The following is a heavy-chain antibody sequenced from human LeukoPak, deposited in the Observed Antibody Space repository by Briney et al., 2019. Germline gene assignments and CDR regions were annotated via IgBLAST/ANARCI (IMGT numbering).Heavy chain of an antibody. Sequence: GVLRLSCAASGFTVSSNYMSWVRQAPGKGLEWVSVIYSGGSTYYADSVKGRFTISRDNSKNTLYLQMNSLRAEDTAVYYCAKGWARRDIVVVVAAWGQGTLVTVSS. CDR2: IYSGGST. CDR3: AKGWARRDIVVVVAA. J-gene: IGHJ4*02. D-gene: IGHD2-15*01. V-gene: IGHV3-53*01. CDR1: GFTVSSNY.